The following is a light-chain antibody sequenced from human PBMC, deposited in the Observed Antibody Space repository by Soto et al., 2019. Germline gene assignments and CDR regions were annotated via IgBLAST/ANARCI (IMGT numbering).Light chain of an antibody. V-gene: IGKV1-33*01. CDR2: DAS. CDR1: QDISNY. J-gene: IGKJ2*01. CDR3: QQYDNLPYT. Sequence: DIQMTQSPSSLSASVGDRVTITCQASQDISNYLNWYQQKPGKAPKLLIYDASNLETGVPSRFSGSXXXXXXXXTISSLQPEDIATYYCQQYDNLPYTFGQGTKLEIK.